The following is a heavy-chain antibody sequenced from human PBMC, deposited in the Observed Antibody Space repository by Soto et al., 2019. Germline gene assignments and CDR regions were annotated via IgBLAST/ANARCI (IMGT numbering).Heavy chain of an antibody. CDR1: GYTXTSYG. CDR3: ARDLGGYDFYYYYGMDV. Sequence: GASVKVSCKASGYTXTSYGISWVRQAPGQGLEWMGWISAYNGNTNYAQKLQGRVTMTTDTSTSTAYMELNSLRAEDTAVYYCARDLGGYDFYYYYGMDVWGQGTTVTVSS. CDR2: ISAYNGNT. D-gene: IGHD5-12*01. J-gene: IGHJ6*02. V-gene: IGHV1-18*01.